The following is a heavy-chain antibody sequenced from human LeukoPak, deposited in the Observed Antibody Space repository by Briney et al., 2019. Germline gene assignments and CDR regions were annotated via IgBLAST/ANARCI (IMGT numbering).Heavy chain of an antibody. J-gene: IGHJ4*02. CDR3: ARSNYYGSGSLDY. CDR1: GYTFAGYY. CDR2: INPNSGGT. Sequence: ASVKVSCKASGYTFAGYYMHWVRQAPGQGLEWMGWINPNSGGTNYAQEFQGRVTMTRDTSISTAYMELSRLRSDDTAVYYCARSNYYGSGSLDYWGQGTLVTVSS. V-gene: IGHV1-2*02. D-gene: IGHD3-10*01.